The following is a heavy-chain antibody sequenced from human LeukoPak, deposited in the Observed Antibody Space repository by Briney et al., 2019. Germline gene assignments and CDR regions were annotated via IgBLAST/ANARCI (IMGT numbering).Heavy chain of an antibody. D-gene: IGHD4-17*01. CDR1: GFTVSSNY. CDR2: IYSGGST. CDR3: ARGYGDESYPGLDY. Sequence: GGSLRLSCAASGFTVSSNYMSWVRQAPGKGLEWVSVIYSGGSTYYADSVKGRFTISRDNSKNTLYLQMNSLRAEDTAVYYCARGYGDESYPGLDYWGQGTLVTVSS. J-gene: IGHJ4*02. V-gene: IGHV3-53*01.